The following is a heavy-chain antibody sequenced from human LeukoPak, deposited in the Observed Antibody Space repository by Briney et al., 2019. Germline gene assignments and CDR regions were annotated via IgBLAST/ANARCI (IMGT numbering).Heavy chain of an antibody. CDR2: ISYDGSNK. CDR1: GFTFSSYA. CDR3: ARSGLSGYDWVYYYGMDV. D-gene: IGHD5-12*01. Sequence: QPGRSLRLSCAASGFTFSSYAMHWVRQAPGKGLEWVAVISYDGSNKYYADSVKGRFTISRDNSKNTLYLQMNSLRAEDTAVYYCARSGLSGYDWVYYYGMDVWGQGTTVTVSS. J-gene: IGHJ6*02. V-gene: IGHV3-30-3*01.